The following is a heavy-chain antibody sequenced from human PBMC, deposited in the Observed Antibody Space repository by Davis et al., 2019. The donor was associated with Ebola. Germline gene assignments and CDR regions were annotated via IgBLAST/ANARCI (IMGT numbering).Heavy chain of an antibody. CDR1: GFTFSNFA. J-gene: IGHJ6*02. CDR2: IWYDGSNE. Sequence: GESLKISCAASGFTFSNFAMHWVRQAPGKGLEWVAVIWYDGSNEYYADSVKGRFTISRDNAKNSLYLQMNSLRAEDTAVYYCARALVPAAIWDWDYGMDVWGQGTTVTVSS. V-gene: IGHV3-33*01. D-gene: IGHD2-2*01. CDR3: ARALVPAAIWDWDYGMDV.